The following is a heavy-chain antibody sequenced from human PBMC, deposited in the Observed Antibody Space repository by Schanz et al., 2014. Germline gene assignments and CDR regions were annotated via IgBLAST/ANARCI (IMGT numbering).Heavy chain of an antibody. V-gene: IGHV1-18*04. J-gene: IGHJ5*02. CDR3: ATLDYADSVS. CDR2: ISPYTGNT. Sequence: QVQLVQSGAEVRKPGSSVKVSCQAFGDTFSKYNITWVRQAPGQGLEWVGWISPYTGNTHYFDKMEGRVTMTTDTSTSTAYMELRSLRSDDTAVYYCATLDYADSVSWGQGTLVTVSS. CDR1: GDTFSKYN. D-gene: IGHD4-17*01.